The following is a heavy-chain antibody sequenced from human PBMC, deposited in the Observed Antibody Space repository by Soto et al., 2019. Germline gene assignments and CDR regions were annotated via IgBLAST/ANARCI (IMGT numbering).Heavy chain of an antibody. CDR2: INDDGIST. D-gene: IGHD1-1*01. V-gene: IGHV3-74*01. CDR3: TRGPRSTSTGTGAF. CDR1: GFTFSMYW. J-gene: IGHJ4*02. Sequence: PGESLKISCAASGFTFSMYWMHWVRQAPGKGPEWVSRINDDGISTNYADSVKGRFTISRDNAKNTLYLQMNALRVEDTAVYYCTRGPRSTSTGTGAFWGQGTLVTVSS.